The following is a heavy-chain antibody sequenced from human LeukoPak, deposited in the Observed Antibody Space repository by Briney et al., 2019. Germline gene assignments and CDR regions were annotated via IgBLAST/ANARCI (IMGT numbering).Heavy chain of an antibody. Sequence: KPSETLSLTCTGSGGSISSGSYYWGRIRQPPGKGLEWIGSIYYSGSTYYNPSLKSRVTISVDTSKNQFSLKLSSVTAADTAVYYCASYGSGSYYFDYWGQGTLVTVSS. CDR3: ASYGSGSYYFDY. CDR2: IYYSGST. CDR1: GGSISSGSYY. J-gene: IGHJ4*02. D-gene: IGHD3-10*01. V-gene: IGHV4-39*01.